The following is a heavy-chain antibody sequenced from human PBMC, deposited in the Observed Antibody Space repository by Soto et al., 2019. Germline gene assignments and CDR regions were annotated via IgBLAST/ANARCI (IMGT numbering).Heavy chain of an antibody. CDR1: GGTFSNYA. CDR3: ARSQGSSTSLEIYYYYCYGMDV. J-gene: IGHJ6*02. D-gene: IGHD2-2*01. V-gene: IGHV1-69*01. CDR2: IIPISGTA. Sequence: QVQLVQSGAEVKKPGSSVKVSCTASGGTFSNYAISWVRQAPGQGLEWMGGIIPISGTANYAQKFQGRVTITAGESTSTAYMELSSRRSEDTAVYYYARSQGSSTSLEIYYYYCYGMDVWGQGTTVTVSS.